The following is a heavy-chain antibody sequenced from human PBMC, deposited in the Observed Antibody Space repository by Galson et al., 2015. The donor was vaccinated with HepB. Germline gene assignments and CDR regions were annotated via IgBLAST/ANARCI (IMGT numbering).Heavy chain of an antibody. D-gene: IGHD3-10*01. V-gene: IGHV3-53*04. CDR2: IYSGGST. CDR1: GFTVSSNY. Sequence: SLRLSCAASGFTVSSNYMSWVRQAPGKGLEWVSAIYSGGSTYYADSVMGRFTISRHKSENTLYHQMNSLRAEDTAVYYCARVSSFWSGAGSYAFDIWGQGTMVTVSS. J-gene: IGHJ3*02. CDR3: ARVSSFWSGAGSYAFDI.